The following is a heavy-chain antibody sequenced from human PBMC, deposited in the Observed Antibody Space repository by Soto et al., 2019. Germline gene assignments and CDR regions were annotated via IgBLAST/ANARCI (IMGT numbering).Heavy chain of an antibody. CDR3: ARGSGGPQGGDWFDP. J-gene: IGHJ5*02. Sequence: ASVQVSCKSSGCTFTSYYINWVRQATGQGLEWTGWMNPNSGNTGYAQKFQGRVTMTRDTSISTAYMELSSLRSEDTAVYYCARGSGGPQGGDWFDPWGQGTLVTVSS. D-gene: IGHD2-15*01. CDR1: GCTFTSYY. V-gene: IGHV1-8*01. CDR2: MNPNSGNT.